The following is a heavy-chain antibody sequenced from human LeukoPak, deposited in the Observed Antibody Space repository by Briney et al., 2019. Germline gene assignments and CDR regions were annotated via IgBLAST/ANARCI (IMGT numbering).Heavy chain of an antibody. D-gene: IGHD3-3*01. Sequence: PGGSLRLSCAASGFTFSSYWMHWVRQAPGKGLVWVSRINSDGSSTSYADSVKGRFTISRDNAKNTLYLQMNSLRAEDTAVYYCARYRPGDYDFWGGYSPYYYYGMDVWGQGTTVTVSS. CDR1: GFTFSSYW. J-gene: IGHJ6*02. V-gene: IGHV3-74*01. CDR2: INSDGSST. CDR3: ARYRPGDYDFWGGYSPYYYYGMDV.